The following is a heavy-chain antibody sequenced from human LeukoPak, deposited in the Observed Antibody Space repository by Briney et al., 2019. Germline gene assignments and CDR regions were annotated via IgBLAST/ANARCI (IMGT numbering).Heavy chain of an antibody. D-gene: IGHD5-24*01. CDR3: AREGDGYNSPIDY. J-gene: IGHJ4*02. V-gene: IGHV3-21*01. CDR1: GFTFSSYW. CDR2: ISSSSLYI. Sequence: GGSLRLSCAASGFTFSSYWMEWVRQEPGKGLVWVSSISSSSLYIYYADSVKGRFTISRDNAKNSLFLQMNSLRAEDTAVYYCAREGDGYNSPIDYWGQGTLVTVSS.